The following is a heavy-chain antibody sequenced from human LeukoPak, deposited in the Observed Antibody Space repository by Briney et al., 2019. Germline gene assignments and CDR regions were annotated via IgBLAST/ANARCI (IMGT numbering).Heavy chain of an antibody. D-gene: IGHD5-24*01. J-gene: IGHJ5*02. CDR3: ARLERWLQFPFDP. V-gene: IGHV4-61*02. Sequence: PSETLSLTCTVSGGSISSGSYYWSWIRQPAGKGLEWIGRIYTSGSTNYNPSLKSRVTISVDTSKNQFSLKLSSVTAADTAVYYCARLERWLQFPFDPWGQGTLVTVSS. CDR1: GGSISSGSYY. CDR2: IYTSGST.